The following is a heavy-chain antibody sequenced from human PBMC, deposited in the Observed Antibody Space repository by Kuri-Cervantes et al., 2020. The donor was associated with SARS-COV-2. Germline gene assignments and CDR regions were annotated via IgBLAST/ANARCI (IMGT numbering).Heavy chain of an antibody. CDR3: AXXXPFRXLVVXXQGGAFDI. V-gene: IGHV1-2*04. J-gene: IGHJ3*02. D-gene: IGHD3-22*01. CDR2: INPNSGGT. CDR1: XXXXXGYY. Sequence: ASVKVXXXASXXXXXGYYMXWXRQXPGQGLEWMXWINPNSGGTXXAQKFQGWVXXTRDTSISTVYMXLSRLRSDXTAVYFCAXXXPFRXLVVXXQGGAFDIWGQGTMVTVSS.